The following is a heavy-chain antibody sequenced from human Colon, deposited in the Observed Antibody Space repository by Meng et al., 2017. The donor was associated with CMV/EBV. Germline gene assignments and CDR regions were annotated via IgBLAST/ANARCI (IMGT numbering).Heavy chain of an antibody. Sequence: GGSLRLSCAVSGFSLSDYWMNWVRQAPGKGLEWVANIKQDGSDENYVDSVKGRFTVSRDNAKNSVYLQMDSLRAEDTAVYYCARGGRISRSCYRDYYYYGMDVWGQGTTVTVSS. V-gene: IGHV3-7*01. CDR1: GFSLSDYW. D-gene: IGHD2-2*01. CDR2: IKQDGSDE. CDR3: ARGGRISRSCYRDYYYYGMDV. J-gene: IGHJ6*02.